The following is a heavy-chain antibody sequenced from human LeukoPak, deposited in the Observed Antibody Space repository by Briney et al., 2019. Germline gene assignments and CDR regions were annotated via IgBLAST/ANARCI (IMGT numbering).Heavy chain of an antibody. CDR3: ARDYYDSRGEAFDI. V-gene: IGHV4-59*11. J-gene: IGHJ3*02. CDR1: GGSICSHY. CDR2: IYYSGTT. D-gene: IGHD3-22*01. Sequence: PSETLSLTCTVSGGSICSHYWSWIRQPPGEGLEWIGYIYYSGTTSYNPSLKSRVTISVDTSKNRFSLKLSSVTAADTAVYYCARDYYDSRGEAFDIWGLGTMVTVSS.